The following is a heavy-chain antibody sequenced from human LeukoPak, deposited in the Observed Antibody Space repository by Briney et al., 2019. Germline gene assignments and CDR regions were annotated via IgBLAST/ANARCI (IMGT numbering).Heavy chain of an antibody. J-gene: IGHJ4*02. V-gene: IGHV3-11*01. Sequence: GGSLRLSCAASGFTFSDYYMSWIRQAPGKGLEGVSYISSSGSTIYYADSVKGRFAISRDNAKNSLYLQMNSLRAEDTAVYYCARDSSWYRFSFDYWGQGTLVTVSS. D-gene: IGHD6-13*01. CDR2: ISSSGSTI. CDR3: ARDSSWYRFSFDY. CDR1: GFTFSDYY.